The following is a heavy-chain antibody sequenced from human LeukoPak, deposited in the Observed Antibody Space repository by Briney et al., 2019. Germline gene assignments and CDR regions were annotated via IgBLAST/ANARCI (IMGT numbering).Heavy chain of an antibody. CDR3: ARHPPQQGVDY. CDR1: GYSFTNYW. Sequence: ASVKISCKGSGYSFTNYWIAWVRQMPGKGLEWMGIIYPGDSDTRYSPSFQGQVTISADKSISTAYLQWSSLKASDTAMYYCARHPPQQGVDYWGQGTLVTVSS. J-gene: IGHJ4*02. D-gene: IGHD6-13*01. V-gene: IGHV5-51*01. CDR2: IYPGDSDT.